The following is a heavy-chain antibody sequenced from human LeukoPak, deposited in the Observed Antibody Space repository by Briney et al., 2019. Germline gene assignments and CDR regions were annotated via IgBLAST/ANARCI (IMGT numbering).Heavy chain of an antibody. D-gene: IGHD3-16*01. J-gene: IGHJ4*02. CDR3: ARDVGGGGSYFDY. CDR2: ISTYSGNT. CDR1: GYTFNTYG. Sequence: VASVKVSCKASGYTFNTYGVSWVRQAPGQGLEWMGWISTYSGNTNYAQKLQGRVTMTTDTSTSTAYMELRSLRSDDTAVYYCARDVGGGGSYFDYWGQGTLVTVSS. V-gene: IGHV1-18*01.